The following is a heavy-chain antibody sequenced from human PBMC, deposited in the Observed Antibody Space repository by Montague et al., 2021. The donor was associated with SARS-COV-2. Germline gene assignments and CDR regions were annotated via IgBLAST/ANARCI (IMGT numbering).Heavy chain of an antibody. J-gene: IGHJ6*02. Sequence: PALVKPTQTLTLTCTFSGFSLSTSGMCVSWIRQPPGKALEWVAVIDWDDDKYYNTSLKTRPTISKDTSKNQVVLTMTNMDPVDTAPYYCARIAGPPGTSVVTPVVGYGMAVWGQGATVTVSS. CDR2: IDWDDDK. V-gene: IGHV2-70*01. CDR3: ARIAGPPGTSVVTPVVGYGMAV. D-gene: IGHD4-23*01. CDR1: GFSLSTSGMC.